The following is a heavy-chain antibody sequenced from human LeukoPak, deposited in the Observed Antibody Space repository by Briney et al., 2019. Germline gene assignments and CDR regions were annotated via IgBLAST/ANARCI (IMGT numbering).Heavy chain of an antibody. D-gene: IGHD6-19*01. CDR3: ARVAVGAGTDYFDY. Sequence: GPLRLSCAASGFTVSSNYMSWVRQAPGKGLEWVSVIYSGGDTYYADSVKGRFTISRDNSKNTLYLQMNSLRAEDTAVYYCARVAVGAGTDYFDYWGQGTLVTVSS. V-gene: IGHV3-53*01. J-gene: IGHJ4*02. CDR2: IYSGGDT. CDR1: GFTVSSNY.